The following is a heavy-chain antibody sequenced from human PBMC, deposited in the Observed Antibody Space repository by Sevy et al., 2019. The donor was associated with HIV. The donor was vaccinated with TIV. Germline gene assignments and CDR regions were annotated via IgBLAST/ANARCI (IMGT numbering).Heavy chain of an antibody. D-gene: IGHD3-10*01. V-gene: IGHV3-9*01. CDR1: GFTFDDYA. J-gene: IGHJ5*02. Sequence: GGSLRLSCAASGFTFDDYAMHWVRQAPGKGLEWVSGISWNGVTIAYADSVKGRFTISRDNAKNSLYLQMNSLRAEDTALYYCATGPNFDVTTGTYYGADWFDAWGQGTLVTVSS. CDR3: ATGPNFDVTTGTYYGADWFDA. CDR2: ISWNGVTI.